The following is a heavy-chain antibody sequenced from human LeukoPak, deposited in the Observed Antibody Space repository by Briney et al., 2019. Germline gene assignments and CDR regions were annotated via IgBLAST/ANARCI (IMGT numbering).Heavy chain of an antibody. D-gene: IGHD1-1*01. CDR1: GFTFSSFD. J-gene: IGHJ6*03. V-gene: IGHV3-13*01. Sequence: GGSLRLSCAASGFTFSSFDLHWVRQPTGQGLEWVSTIGTASDTYYPGSVEGRFTLSRDNAKNSLYLQMNSLTAGDTAVYYCARGPPRGKYYYMDVWGKGTTVTVSS. CDR2: IGTASDT. CDR3: ARGPPRGKYYYMDV.